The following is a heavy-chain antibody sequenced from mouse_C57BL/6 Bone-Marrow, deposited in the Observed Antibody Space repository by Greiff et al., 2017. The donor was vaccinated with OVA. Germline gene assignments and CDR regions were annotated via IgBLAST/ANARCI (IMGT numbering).Heavy chain of an antibody. CDR1: GFSLTSYG. CDR3: ARHGSSYWYFDV. CDR2: IWRDGST. J-gene: IGHJ1*03. V-gene: IGHV2-6-1*01. D-gene: IGHD1-1*01. Sequence: VQRVESGPGLVAPSQSLSITCTVSGFSLTSYGVHWVRQPPGKGLEWLVVIWRDGSTTYNSALNSRLSISKDNSKSQVFLKMNSLQTDDTAMYYCARHGSSYWYFDVWGTGTTVTVSS.